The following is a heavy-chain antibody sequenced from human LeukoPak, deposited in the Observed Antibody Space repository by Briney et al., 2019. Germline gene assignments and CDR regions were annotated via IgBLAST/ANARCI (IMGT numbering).Heavy chain of an antibody. V-gene: IGHV4-59*01. Sequence: SETLSLTCTVSGGSISSYYWSWIRQPPGKRLEYIGYIYYNGGTNYNPSLKSRVTISVDTSKNEFSLKLSSVTAADTAVYYCARGRISSKAPPDYWGQGTLVTVSS. CDR2: IYYNGGT. J-gene: IGHJ4*02. D-gene: IGHD3-3*02. CDR3: ARGRISSKAPPDY. CDR1: GGSISSYY.